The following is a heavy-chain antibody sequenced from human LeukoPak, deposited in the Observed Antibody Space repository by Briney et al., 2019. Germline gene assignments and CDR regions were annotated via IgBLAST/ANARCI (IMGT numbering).Heavy chain of an antibody. CDR2: IYNSGST. Sequence: GSLRLSCAASGFTVSSNYMSWVRQAPGKGLEWIGYIYNSGSTNSNPSLRSRVTISLYTSKNQFSLKLTSVTAADTAVYYCARHVDNLNPNFDYWGQGTLVTVSS. CDR1: GFTVSSNY. CDR3: ARHVDNLNPNFDY. D-gene: IGHD2-15*01. J-gene: IGHJ4*02. V-gene: IGHV4-59*08.